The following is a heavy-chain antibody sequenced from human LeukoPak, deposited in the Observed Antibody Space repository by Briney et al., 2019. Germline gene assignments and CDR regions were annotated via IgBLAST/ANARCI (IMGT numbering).Heavy chain of an antibody. CDR2: IYYSGST. D-gene: IGHD4-17*01. CDR1: GGSISSYY. Sequence: SETLSLTCTVSGGSISSYYWSWVRQPPGKGPEWIGYIYYSGSTNYNPSLKSRVTISVDTSKNQFSLKLSSVTAADTAVYYCARGSRTYGHPPNYWGQGTLVTVSS. V-gene: IGHV4-59*12. CDR3: ARGSRTYGHPPNY. J-gene: IGHJ4*02.